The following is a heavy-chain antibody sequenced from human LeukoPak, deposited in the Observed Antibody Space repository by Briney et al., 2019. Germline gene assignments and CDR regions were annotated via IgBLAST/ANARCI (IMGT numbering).Heavy chain of an antibody. Sequence: PGGSLRLSCAASGFTFSSYAMSWVRQAPGKVLDWVSAISGSGTNTYYADSVKGRFTISRDNSKNTLFLQMNSLRAEDTAVYYCAKRYYGSGNYDPLLGYWGQGALVTVSS. D-gene: IGHD3-10*01. CDR2: ISGSGTNT. CDR3: AKRYYGSGNYDPLLGY. V-gene: IGHV3-23*01. CDR1: GFTFSSYA. J-gene: IGHJ4*02.